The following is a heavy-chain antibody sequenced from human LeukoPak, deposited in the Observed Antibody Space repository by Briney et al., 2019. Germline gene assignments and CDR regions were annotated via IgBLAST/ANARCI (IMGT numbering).Heavy chain of an antibody. Sequence: RGSLRLSCAASGFTFSSYGMHWVRQAPGKGLEWVAVIWYDGSNNYYADSVKGRFTISRDNSKNTLYLQMNSLRAEDTAVYYCARALSSGSYGWFDPWGQGTLVTVSS. J-gene: IGHJ5*02. CDR1: GFTFSSYG. CDR2: IWYDGSNN. CDR3: ARALSSGSYGWFDP. D-gene: IGHD1-26*01. V-gene: IGHV3-33*01.